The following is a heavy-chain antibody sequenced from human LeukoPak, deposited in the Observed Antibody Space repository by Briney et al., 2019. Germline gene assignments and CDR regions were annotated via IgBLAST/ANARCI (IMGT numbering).Heavy chain of an antibody. D-gene: IGHD6-6*01. V-gene: IGHV1-69*04. CDR3: ARAERIAARSGYNWFDP. Sequence: SVKVSCKASGGTFSSYAISWVRQAPGQGLEWMGRIIPVLDIGNYAQNFQGRVTITADKSTSTVYMELSSLRSEDTAVYYCARAERIAARSGYNWFDPWGQGTLVTVSP. CDR1: GGTFSSYA. CDR2: IIPVLDIG. J-gene: IGHJ5*02.